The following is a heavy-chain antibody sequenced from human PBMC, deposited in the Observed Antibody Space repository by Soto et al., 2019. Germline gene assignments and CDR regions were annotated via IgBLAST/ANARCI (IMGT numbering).Heavy chain of an antibody. V-gene: IGHV4-34*01. CDR2: INHSGST. Sequence: PSETLSLTCAVYGGSFSGYYWSWIRQPPGKGLEWIGEINHSGSTNYNPSLKSRVTISVDTSKNQFSLKLSSVTAADTAVYYCARDRRGTAMVTLDYWGQGTLVTVSS. CDR3: ARDRRGTAMVTLDY. D-gene: IGHD5-18*01. CDR1: GGSFSGYY. J-gene: IGHJ4*02.